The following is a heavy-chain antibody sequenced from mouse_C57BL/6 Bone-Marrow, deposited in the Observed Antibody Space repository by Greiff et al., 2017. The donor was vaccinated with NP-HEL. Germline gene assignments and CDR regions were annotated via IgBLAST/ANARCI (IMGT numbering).Heavy chain of an antibody. Sequence: EVQLVESGGGLVQTGGSLKLSCAASGFTFSDYYMYWVRQTPEKRLEWVAYISNGGGSTYYPDTVKGRFTISRDNAKNTLYLQMSRLKSEDTAMYYCARGGYYGSSPDYWGQGTTLTVSS. V-gene: IGHV5-12*01. CDR3: ARGGYYGSSPDY. CDR2: ISNGGGST. J-gene: IGHJ2*01. D-gene: IGHD1-1*01. CDR1: GFTFSDYY.